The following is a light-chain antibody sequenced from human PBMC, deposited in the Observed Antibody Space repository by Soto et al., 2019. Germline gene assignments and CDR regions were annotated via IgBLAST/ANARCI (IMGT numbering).Light chain of an antibody. CDR2: AAS. CDR1: QGVGSS. J-gene: IGKJ2*01. V-gene: IGKV1D-12*01. Sequence: DIQMTQSPSSVSASVGDRVTFTCRASQGVGSSLAWYQQKPGQAPKLLIYAASSLQSGVPSRFSGSGSGTYFTLTSLNLQPEDFATYYCQQANSFPYTFGQGTKLEIK. CDR3: QQANSFPYT.